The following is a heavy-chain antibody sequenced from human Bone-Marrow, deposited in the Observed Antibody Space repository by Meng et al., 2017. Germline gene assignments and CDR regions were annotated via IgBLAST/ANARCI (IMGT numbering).Heavy chain of an antibody. D-gene: IGHD1-1*01. CDR1: GGSISSRSYY. Sequence: LPLQEGGRGQVKPSGTLSLLCSVSGGSISSRSYYWGWIRQPPGKGLEWIGTIYYSGSTYYNPSLNSRVTISVDTSKNQFSLKLNSVTAADTALYYCATSNALPALNWFDPWGRGTLVTVSS. J-gene: IGHJ5*02. V-gene: IGHV4-39*07. CDR2: IYYSGST. CDR3: ATSNALPALNWFDP.